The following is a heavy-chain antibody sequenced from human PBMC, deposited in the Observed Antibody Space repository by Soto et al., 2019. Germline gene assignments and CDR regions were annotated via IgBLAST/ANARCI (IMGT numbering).Heavy chain of an antibody. V-gene: IGHV1-18*01. CDR1: GYTFSNYG. J-gene: IGHJ4*02. Sequence: QVYLVQSGGEVIRPGASVKVSCRASGYTFSNYGISWVRQAPGHGLEWMGWITVYNGHTNYAQKFQGRLNMTTDTSTRTAYMELRSVISDDAAVYYCARVEAPKYYDFSDAGDFDYWGQGTLVTVSS. CDR3: ARVEAPKYYDFSDAGDFDY. CDR2: ITVYNGHT. D-gene: IGHD3-22*01.